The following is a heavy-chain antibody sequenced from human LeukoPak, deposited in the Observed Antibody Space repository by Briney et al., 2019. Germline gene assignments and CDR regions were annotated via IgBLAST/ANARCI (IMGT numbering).Heavy chain of an antibody. D-gene: IGHD3-10*01. J-gene: IGHJ4*02. V-gene: IGHV1-18*01. CDR3: STDSGRSYFFFVF. Sequence: ALVKVSCKPSGYTDTSYGNRWGPRAPGQQLKRMGWISAYNGNTNYAQELQGRLTMTQDQSTSTAYMELRSLRSEDSVVYYCSTDSGRSYFFFVFWGQGTLVSVS. CDR1: GYTDTSYG. CDR2: ISAYNGNT.